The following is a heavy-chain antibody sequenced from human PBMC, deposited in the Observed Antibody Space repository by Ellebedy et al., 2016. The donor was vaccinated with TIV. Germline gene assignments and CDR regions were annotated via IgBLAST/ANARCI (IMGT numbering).Heavy chain of an antibody. CDR3: ARMHIAVAANGRDDAFDI. Sequence: SWIRQPPGKALEWLALIDWDDDKYYSTSLKTRLTISKDTSKNQVVLTMTNMDPVDTATYYCARMHIAVAANGRDDAFDIWGQGTMVTVSS. J-gene: IGHJ3*02. CDR2: IDWDDDK. D-gene: IGHD6-19*01. V-gene: IGHV2-70*01.